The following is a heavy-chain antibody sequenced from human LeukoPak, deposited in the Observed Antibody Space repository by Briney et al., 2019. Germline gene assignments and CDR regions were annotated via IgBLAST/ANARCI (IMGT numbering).Heavy chain of an antibody. CDR1: GFSFSNYW. CDR3: ASPDLYCTNGVCLIDY. V-gene: IGHV3-21*01. Sequence: GGSLRLSCAASGFSFSNYWMSWVRQAPGKGLEWVSSISSSSSYIYYADSVKGRFTISRDNAKNSLYLQMNSLRAEDTAVYYCASPDLYCTNGVCLIDYWGQGTLVTVSS. J-gene: IGHJ4*02. D-gene: IGHD2-8*01. CDR2: ISSSSSYI.